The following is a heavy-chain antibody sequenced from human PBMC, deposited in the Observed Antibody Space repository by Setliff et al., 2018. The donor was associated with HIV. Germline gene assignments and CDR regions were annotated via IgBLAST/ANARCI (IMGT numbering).Heavy chain of an antibody. Sequence: SETLSLTCAVYGGSFSGYYWSWIRQPPGKGLEWIGEINHSGSTNYNPSLKSRVTMSLDTSKNQLSLKLSSVTAADTAVYYRARYHVYSSSWRKYYFDYWGQGTLVTVSS. D-gene: IGHD6-13*01. CDR2: INHSGST. CDR3: ARYHVYSSSWRKYYFDY. J-gene: IGHJ4*02. CDR1: GGSFSGYY. V-gene: IGHV4-34*10.